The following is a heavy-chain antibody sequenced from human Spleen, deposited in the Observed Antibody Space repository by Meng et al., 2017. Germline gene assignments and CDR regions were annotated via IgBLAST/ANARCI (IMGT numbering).Heavy chain of an antibody. CDR2: IGHSGIT. CDR1: VGYISTSGYY. CDR3: VRSSGWVRTGFDP. V-gene: IGHV4-39*01. Sequence: QPQLQESGPGLVKPSEALSLTCSVSVGYISTSGYYWGWIRQPPGKGLEWIGSIGHSGITYYTPSLKSRVTVSKDTSKSQFSLKLTSVTAADTAVYYCVRSSGWVRTGFDPWGQGTLVTVSS. J-gene: IGHJ5*02. D-gene: IGHD6-19*01.